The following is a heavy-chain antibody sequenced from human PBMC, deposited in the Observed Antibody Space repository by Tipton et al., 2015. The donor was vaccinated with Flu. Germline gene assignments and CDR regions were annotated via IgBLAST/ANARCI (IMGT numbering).Heavy chain of an antibody. CDR1: GDSIGRGYY. CDR2: IYHTGNT. V-gene: IGHV4-38-2*01. J-gene: IGHJ5*02. D-gene: IGHD4-11*01. Sequence: TLSLTCSVSGDSIGRGYYWGWIRQPPGKGLEWLGNIYHTGNTYYNPSLRSRVTISVDRSKNKFSLNLSSVTAADTALYYCARRDYSKYLSDPKNWFDAWGPGMLRTVSS. CDR3: ARRDYSKYLSDPKNWFDA.